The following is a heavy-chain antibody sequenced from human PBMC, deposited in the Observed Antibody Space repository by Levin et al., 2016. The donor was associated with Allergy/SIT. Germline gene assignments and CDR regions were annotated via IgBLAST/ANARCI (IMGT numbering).Heavy chain of an antibody. CDR3: ARDVANAVTFGGVIVDY. V-gene: IGHV1-46*01. J-gene: IGHJ4*02. CDR1: GYTFTCCY. D-gene: IGHD3-16*02. CDR2: IYPSGGST. Sequence: ASVKVSCKTSGYTFTCCYMHWVRQAPGQGLEWMGMIYPSGGSTSYAQKFQGRVTMTRDTSTSTVYMELSSLRSEDTAMYYCARDVANAVTFGGVIVDYWGQGTQVTVSS.